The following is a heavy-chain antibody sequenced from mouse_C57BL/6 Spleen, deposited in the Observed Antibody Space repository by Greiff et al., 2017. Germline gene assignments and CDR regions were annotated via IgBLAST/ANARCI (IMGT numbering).Heavy chain of an antibody. D-gene: IGHD1-1*01. CDR3: ARRSWNYYGSFDY. CDR1: GYTFTSYW. J-gene: IGHJ2*01. Sequence: QVQLQQPGAELVRPGSSVKLSCKASGYTFTSYWMDWVKQRPGQGLEWIGNIYPSDSETHYNQKFKDKATLTVDKSSSTAYMQLSSLTSEDSAVYYCARRSWNYYGSFDYWGQGTTRTVSS. V-gene: IGHV1-61*01. CDR2: IYPSDSET.